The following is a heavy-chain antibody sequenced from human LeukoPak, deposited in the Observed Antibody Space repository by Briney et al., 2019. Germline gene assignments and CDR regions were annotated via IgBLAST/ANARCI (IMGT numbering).Heavy chain of an antibody. Sequence: PSHTLSLPCTVSGRSISRYYWSWIPHPAGKGLECIGRIYTSGRPNYNPSLTSRVPISLDKSKNQFSLKLSSLTAADPALYYRARALGVGATSPYYYDYMDVWGKGTTCTVSS. CDR1: GRSISRYY. CDR2: IYTSGRP. D-gene: IGHD1-26*01. V-gene: IGHV4-4*07. CDR3: ARALGVGATSPYYYDYMDV. J-gene: IGHJ6*03.